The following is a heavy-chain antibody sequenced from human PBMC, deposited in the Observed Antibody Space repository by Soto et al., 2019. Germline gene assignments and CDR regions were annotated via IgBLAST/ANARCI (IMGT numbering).Heavy chain of an antibody. CDR1: GFTFSSYE. Sequence: GGSLRLSCAASGFTFSSYEMNWVRQAPGKGLEWVSCISSSGSTIYYADSVKGRFTISRDNAKNSLYLQMNSLRAEDTAVYYCARDHNVLMVYALDLWGRGTLVTVSS. D-gene: IGHD2-8*01. CDR2: ISSSGSTI. CDR3: ARDHNVLMVYALDL. J-gene: IGHJ2*01. V-gene: IGHV3-48*03.